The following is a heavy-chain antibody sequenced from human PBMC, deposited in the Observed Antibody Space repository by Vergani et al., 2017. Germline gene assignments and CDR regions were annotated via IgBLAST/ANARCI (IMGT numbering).Heavy chain of an antibody. Sequence: QVQLVQSGAEVKKPGSSVKVSCKASGGTFSSYAISWVRQAPGQGLEWMGRIIPIFGTANYAQKFQGRVTITADESTSTAYMELSSLRSEDTAVYYCARDPRISSSWYDRRQSSPPGPHYWGQGTLVTVSS. J-gene: IGHJ4*02. CDR2: IIPIFGTA. CDR1: GGTFSSYA. V-gene: IGHV1-69*13. CDR3: ARDPRISSSWYDRRQSSPPGPHY. D-gene: IGHD6-13*01.